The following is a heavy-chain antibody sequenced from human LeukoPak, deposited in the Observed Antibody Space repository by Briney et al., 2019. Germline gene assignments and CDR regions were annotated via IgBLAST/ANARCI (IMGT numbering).Heavy chain of an antibody. CDR1: GFTFDDYG. CDR2: INWNGVST. V-gene: IGHV3-20*04. J-gene: IGHJ4*02. CDR3: AKDVYYDSSGYYSC. Sequence: GGSLRLSCAASGFTFDDYGMSWVRQAPGKGLEWVSSINWNGVSTGYADSVKGRFTISRDNSKNTLYLQMNSLRAEDTAVYYCAKDVYYDSSGYYSCWGQGTLVTVSS. D-gene: IGHD3-22*01.